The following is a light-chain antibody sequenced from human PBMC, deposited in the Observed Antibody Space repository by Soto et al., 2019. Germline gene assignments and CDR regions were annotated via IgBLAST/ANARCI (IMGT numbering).Light chain of an antibody. Sequence: MVMTRSPATGSVSPGGGASRACRASQSISRNLAWYQQKPGQAPRLLIYGASTRATGIPARFSGSGSGTEFTLTISSLQSQDFAVYYCQQYNNWPITFGQGTRLEIK. CDR2: GAS. J-gene: IGKJ5*01. CDR3: QQYNNWPIT. V-gene: IGKV3-15*01. CDR1: QSISRN.